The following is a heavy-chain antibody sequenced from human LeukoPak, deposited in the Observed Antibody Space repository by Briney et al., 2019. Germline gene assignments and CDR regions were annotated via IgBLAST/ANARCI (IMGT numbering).Heavy chain of an antibody. D-gene: IGHD1-26*01. V-gene: IGHV1-3*01. CDR2: INAGNGNT. Sequence: ASVKVSCKASGYTFTSYAMHWVRQAPGQRLEWMGWINAGNGNTKYSQKFQGRVTITRDTSASTAYMELSSLRSEDTAVYYCARVTEPLVTDAFDIWGQGTMVTVSS. J-gene: IGHJ3*02. CDR1: GYTFTSYA. CDR3: ARVTEPLVTDAFDI.